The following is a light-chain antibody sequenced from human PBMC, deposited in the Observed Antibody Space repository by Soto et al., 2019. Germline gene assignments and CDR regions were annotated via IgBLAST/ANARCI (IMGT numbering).Light chain of an antibody. CDR2: EVS. CDR3: SSYTSSSTYV. J-gene: IGLJ1*01. V-gene: IGLV2-14*01. CDR1: SSDVGGYNY. Sequence: QSVLTQPAPVSGSPGQSITISCTGTSSDVGGYNYVSWYQQHPGKAPKLMLYEVSNRPSGVSNRCSGSKSGNTASLTISGLHSEDEADYYCSSYTSSSTYVFGTGTKLTVL.